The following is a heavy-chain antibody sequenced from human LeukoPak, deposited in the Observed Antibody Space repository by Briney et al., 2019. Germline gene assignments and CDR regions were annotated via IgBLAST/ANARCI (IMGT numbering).Heavy chain of an antibody. V-gene: IGHV1-69*01. J-gene: IGHJ6*02. CDR2: IIPIFGTA. CDR1: GGTFSSYA. D-gene: IGHD3-22*01. CDR3: ARVISGSGSVDRYYYYGMDV. Sequence: ASVTVSCKASGGTFSSYAISWVRQAPGQGLEWMGGIIPIFGTANYAQKFQGRVTITADESTSTAYMELSSLRSEDTAVYYCARVISGSGSVDRYYYYGMDVWGQGTTVTVSS.